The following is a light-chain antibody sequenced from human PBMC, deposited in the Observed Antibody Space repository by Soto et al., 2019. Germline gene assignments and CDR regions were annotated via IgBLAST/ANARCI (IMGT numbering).Light chain of an antibody. CDR3: RQRSNWPLT. Sequence: TVLTQSPATLSLSPGERATLSCKASQSIGNSLGWFQQKPGQAPRLLIDDAFNRATGIPARFTGSGSGSDFTLTISSLEPEDFGVYYCRQRSNWPLTFGGGTKVDIK. J-gene: IGKJ4*01. CDR2: DAF. V-gene: IGKV3-11*01. CDR1: QSIGNS.